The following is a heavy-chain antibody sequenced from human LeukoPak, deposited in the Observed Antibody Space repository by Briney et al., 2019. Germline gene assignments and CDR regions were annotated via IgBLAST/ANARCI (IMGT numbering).Heavy chain of an antibody. CDR1: GGSMNSYY. CDR3: AREGGSGRPWAFDI. J-gene: IGHJ3*02. V-gene: IGHV4-4*07. Sequence: SETLSLTCTVSGGSMNSYYWSWIRQPAGKGLQWIGRIYTSGNSNSSPSLESRVTMSVDTSKNQFSLRLSSVTAADTAVYYCAREGGSGRPWAFDIWGQGTMVTVSS. D-gene: IGHD1-26*01. CDR2: IYTSGNS.